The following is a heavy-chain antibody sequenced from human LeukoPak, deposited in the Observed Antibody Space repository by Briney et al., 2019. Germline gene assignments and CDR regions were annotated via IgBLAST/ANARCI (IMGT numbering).Heavy chain of an antibody. Sequence: PSETLSLTCAVYGGSFSGYYWSWIRQPPGKGLEWIGEINHSGSTNYNPSLKSRVTISVDTSKNQFSLKLSSVTAADTAVYYCACSIAAAGKSNAFDIWGQGTMVTVSS. CDR2: INHSGST. CDR1: GGSFSGYY. D-gene: IGHD6-13*01. CDR3: ACSIAAAGKSNAFDI. V-gene: IGHV4-34*01. J-gene: IGHJ3*02.